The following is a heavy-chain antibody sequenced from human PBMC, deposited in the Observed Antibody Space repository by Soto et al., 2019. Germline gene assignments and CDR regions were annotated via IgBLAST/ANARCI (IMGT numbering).Heavy chain of an antibody. CDR1: GFTFADYA. V-gene: IGHV3-9*01. CDR2: ISWNSGSI. J-gene: IGHJ5*02. D-gene: IGHD2-2*01. CDR3: AKAPTSNGPNGRCDP. Sequence: EVQLVESGGGLVQPGRSLRLSCAASGFTFADYAMHWVRQVPGKGLEWVSGISWNSGSIGYADSVKGRFILSRDNAQNSLYMQMNSLRTDDTALYYCAKAPTSNGPNGRCDPWGQGTLVTVSS.